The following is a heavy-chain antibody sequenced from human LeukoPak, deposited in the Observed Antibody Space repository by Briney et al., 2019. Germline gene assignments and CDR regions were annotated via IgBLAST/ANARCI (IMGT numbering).Heavy chain of an antibody. CDR1: GFTFSNYA. D-gene: IGHD3-9*01. CDR3: AKWGDFDVLTGYYVPDF. V-gene: IGHV3-23*01. CDR2: ITGSGGNT. Sequence: PGGSLRPSCAASGFTFSNYAMSWVRQAPGKGLEWVSAITGSGGNTYHADSVKGRFTISRDNSKNTLYLQMNSLRAEDTAVYYCAKWGDFDVLTGYYVPDFWGQGTLVTVSS. J-gene: IGHJ4*02.